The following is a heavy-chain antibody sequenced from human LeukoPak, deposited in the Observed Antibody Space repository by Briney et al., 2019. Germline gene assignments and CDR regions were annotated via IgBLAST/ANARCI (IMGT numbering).Heavy chain of an antibody. V-gene: IGHV1-58*01. CDR3: AAQRITMVRGAPSFDY. D-gene: IGHD3-10*01. J-gene: IGHJ4*02. CDR2: IVVGSGNT. CDR1: GFTFTCSA. Sequence: SVKVSCKASGFTFTCSAVQWVRQARGQRLEWIGWIVVGSGNTNCAQKFQERVTITRDMSTSTVYMELSSLRSEDTAVYYCAAQRITMVRGAPSFDYWGQGTLVTVSS.